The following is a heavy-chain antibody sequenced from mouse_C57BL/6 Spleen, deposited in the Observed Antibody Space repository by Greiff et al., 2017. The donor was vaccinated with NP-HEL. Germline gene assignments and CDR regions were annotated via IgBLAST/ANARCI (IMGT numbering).Heavy chain of an antibody. D-gene: IGHD2-4*01. CDR3: ANDYPAWFAF. CDR1: GYTFTSYG. V-gene: IGHV1-81*01. CDR2: IYPRSGNT. Sequence: VQLQQSGAELARPGASVKLSCKASGYTFTSYGISWVKQRTGQGLEWIGEIYPRSGNTYYNEKFKGKATLTADKSSSTAYMGLRDLTSEDSAVYFCANDYPAWFAFWGQGTLVTVSA. J-gene: IGHJ3*01.